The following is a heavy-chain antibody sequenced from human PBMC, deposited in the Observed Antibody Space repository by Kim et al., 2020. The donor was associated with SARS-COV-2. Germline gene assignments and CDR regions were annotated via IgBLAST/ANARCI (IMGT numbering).Heavy chain of an antibody. CDR1: GYTFTSYG. CDR2: ISAYNGNT. D-gene: IGHD6-19*01. Sequence: ASVKVSCKASGYTFTSYGISWVRQAPGQGLEWMGWISAYNGNTNYAQKLQGRVTMTTDTSTSTAYMELRSLRSDDTAVYYCARVVRPSGWYIRGTDYYYYGMDVWGQGTTVTVSS. CDR3: ARVVRPSGWYIRGTDYYYYGMDV. V-gene: IGHV1-18*01. J-gene: IGHJ6*02.